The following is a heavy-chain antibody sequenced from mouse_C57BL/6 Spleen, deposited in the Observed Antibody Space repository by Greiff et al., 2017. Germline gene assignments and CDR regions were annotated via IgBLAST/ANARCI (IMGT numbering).Heavy chain of an antibody. V-gene: IGHV1-69*01. CDR1: GYTFTSYW. CDR2: IDPSDSYT. CDR3: ARSPVVAPVDY. Sequence: QVQLQQPGAELVMPGASVKLSCKASGYTFTSYWMHWVKQRPGRGLEWIGEIDPSDSYTNYNQKFKGKSTLTVDKSSSTAYMQLSSLTSEDSAVYYCARSPVVAPVDYWGQGTTLTVSS. D-gene: IGHD1-1*01. J-gene: IGHJ2*01.